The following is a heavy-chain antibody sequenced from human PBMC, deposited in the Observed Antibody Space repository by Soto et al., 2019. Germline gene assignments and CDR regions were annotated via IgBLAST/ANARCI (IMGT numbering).Heavy chain of an antibody. D-gene: IGHD3-22*01. Sequence: ASVKVSCKVSGYTLTELSMHWVRQAPGKGLEWMGGFDPEDGETIYAQKFQGRVTMTEDTSTDTAYMELSSLRSEDTAVYYCATAKWLLPNYYYGMDVWGQGTTVTVSS. J-gene: IGHJ6*02. CDR3: ATAKWLLPNYYYGMDV. CDR2: FDPEDGET. V-gene: IGHV1-24*01. CDR1: GYTLTELS.